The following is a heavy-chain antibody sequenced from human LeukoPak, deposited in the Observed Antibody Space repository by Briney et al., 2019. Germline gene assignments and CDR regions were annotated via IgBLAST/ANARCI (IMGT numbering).Heavy chain of an antibody. D-gene: IGHD1-26*01. V-gene: IGHV3-23*01. CDR1: GVTFSNYA. CDR2: ISGSGGRR. Sequence: XGSLRLSCAASGVTFSNYAMSWVRQGPGKGLGWVSGISGSGGRRYYADSVKGRFTISRDNTKKKEYMQMNSLRAEDTAVYYCAKDWRIVSYGCFDYWGQGTLVTVSS. CDR3: AKDWRIVSYGCFDY. J-gene: IGHJ4*02.